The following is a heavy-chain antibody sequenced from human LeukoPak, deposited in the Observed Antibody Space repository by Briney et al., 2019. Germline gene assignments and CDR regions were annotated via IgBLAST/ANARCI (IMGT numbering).Heavy chain of an antibody. J-gene: IGHJ4*02. V-gene: IGHV4-34*01. Sequence: PSETLSLTCTVSGGSISGYYWSWIRQPPGKGLTWIGEINHSGIINYNPSLKSRVTISLDTSKSQFSLKLSSVTAADTAVYYCARGKYDSGGYYLDYWGQGTLVTVSS. CDR3: ARGKYDSGGYYLDY. CDR2: INHSGII. D-gene: IGHD3-22*01. CDR1: GGSISGYY.